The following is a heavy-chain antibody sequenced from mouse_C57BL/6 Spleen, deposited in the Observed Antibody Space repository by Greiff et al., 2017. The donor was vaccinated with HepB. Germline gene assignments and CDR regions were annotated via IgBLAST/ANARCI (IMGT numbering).Heavy chain of an antibody. D-gene: IGHD1-1*01. CDR1: GYAFSSYW. Sequence: VKLMESGAELVKPGASVKISCKASGYAFSSYWMNWVKQRPGKGLEWFGHIYPGDGDTNYNGKFKGKATLTADKSSSTAYMQHSSLTSEDSAVYFCARYYGSSPWFAYWGQGTLVTVSA. CDR3: ARYYGSSPWFAY. V-gene: IGHV1-80*01. J-gene: IGHJ3*01. CDR2: IYPGDGDT.